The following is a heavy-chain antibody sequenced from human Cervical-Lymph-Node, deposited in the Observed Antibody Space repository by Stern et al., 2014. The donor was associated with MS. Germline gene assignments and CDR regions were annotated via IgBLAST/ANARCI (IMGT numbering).Heavy chain of an antibody. V-gene: IGHV3-30*18. CDR3: AKDRTGEQQLWLIFWGTTVDY. Sequence: QVQLVQSGGGVVQPGRSLRLSCAASGFTFSSYGMHWVRQAPGKGLACGAVTSYDESHQFSAESVKGPFTISRDNSQKNLYLQMNSLRTEDTAVYYCAKDRTGEQQLWLIFWGTTVDYWGQGTPVTVSA. D-gene: IGHD6-13*01. CDR2: TSYDESHQ. J-gene: IGHJ4*02. CDR1: GFTFSSYG.